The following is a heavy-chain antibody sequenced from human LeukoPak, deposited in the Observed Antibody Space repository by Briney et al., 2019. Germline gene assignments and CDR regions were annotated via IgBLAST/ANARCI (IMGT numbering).Heavy chain of an antibody. CDR3: ARGSTGHYGDYAWGYYYYYMDV. CDR1: GGTFSSYV. CDR2: MNPNSGNT. D-gene: IGHD4-17*01. J-gene: IGHJ6*03. Sequence: ASVKVSCKASGGTFSSYVISWVRQATGQGLEWMGWMNPNSGNTGYAQKFQGRVTITRNTSISTAYMELSSLRSEDTAVYYCARGSTGHYGDYAWGYYYYYMDVWGKGTTVTVSS. V-gene: IGHV1-8*03.